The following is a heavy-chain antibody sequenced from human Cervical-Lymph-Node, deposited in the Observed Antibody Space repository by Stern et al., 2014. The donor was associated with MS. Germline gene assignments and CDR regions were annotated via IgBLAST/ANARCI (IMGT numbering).Heavy chain of an antibody. V-gene: IGHV5-51*01. J-gene: IGHJ4*02. Sequence: VQLVQSGAEVKKPGESLKISCKGSGYSFTSYWIGWVRQMPGKGLEWMGIIYPGDSYPTYSPSFPGQVTISADQSISTAYLQWSSLKASDTAMYYCARRPYSSSPLRFDYWGQGTLVTVSS. CDR1: GYSFTSYW. CDR2: IYPGDSYP. CDR3: ARRPYSSSPLRFDY. D-gene: IGHD6-13*01.